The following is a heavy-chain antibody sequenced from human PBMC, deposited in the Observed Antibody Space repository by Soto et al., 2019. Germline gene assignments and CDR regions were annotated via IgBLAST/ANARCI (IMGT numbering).Heavy chain of an antibody. Sequence: KQSQTLSLTCAISGDSVSSNSAAWNWIRQSPSRGLEWLGRTYYRSKWYNDYAVSVKSRITINPDTSKNQFSLQLNSVTPEDTAVYYCARDRGVGLLDYYYMDVWGKGTTVTVSS. D-gene: IGHD3-10*01. V-gene: IGHV6-1*01. CDR2: TYYRSKWYN. J-gene: IGHJ6*03. CDR3: ARDRGVGLLDYYYMDV. CDR1: GDSVSSNSAA.